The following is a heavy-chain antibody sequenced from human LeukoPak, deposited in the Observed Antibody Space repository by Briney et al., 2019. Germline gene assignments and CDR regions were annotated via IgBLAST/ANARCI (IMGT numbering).Heavy chain of an antibody. CDR3: AKAPPMGPFDY. CDR1: GFTFSSYG. V-gene: IGHV3-30*18. Sequence: GRSLRLSCAASGFTFSSYGMHWVRQAPGKGLEWVAVISYDGSNKYYADSVKGRFTISRDNSKNTLYLQMNSLRAEDTAVYYCAKAPPMGPFDYWGQGTLVTVSS. CDR2: ISYDGSNK. J-gene: IGHJ4*02. D-gene: IGHD3-10*01.